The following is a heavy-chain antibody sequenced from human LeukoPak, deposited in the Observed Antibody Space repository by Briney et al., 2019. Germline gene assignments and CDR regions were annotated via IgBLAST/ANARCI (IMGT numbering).Heavy chain of an antibody. J-gene: IGHJ4*02. CDR1: GGSISGYY. V-gene: IGHV4-59*01. CDR2: IYNSGST. CDR3: ARDGLQGSIL. Sequence: PSEALSLTCTVSGGSISGYYWSWIRQPPGKGLEWIGYIYNSGSTTYNPSLKSRATISVDTSKNQFSLRLRSVTAVDTAVYYCARDGLQGSILWGQGTLVTVSS. D-gene: IGHD4-11*01.